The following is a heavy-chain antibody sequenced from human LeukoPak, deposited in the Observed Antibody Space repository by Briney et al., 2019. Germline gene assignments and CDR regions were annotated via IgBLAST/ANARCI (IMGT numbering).Heavy chain of an antibody. J-gene: IGHJ5*02. Sequence: SETLSLTCTVSGGSISSGSYYWSWIRQPPGKGLEWIGYIYYSGSTNYNPSLKSRVTISVDTSKNQFSLKLSSVTAADTAVYYCARAPYGSGSYLVFDPWGQGTLVTVSS. CDR3: ARAPYGSGSYLVFDP. CDR2: IYYSGST. CDR1: GGSISSGSYY. D-gene: IGHD3-10*01. V-gene: IGHV4-61*01.